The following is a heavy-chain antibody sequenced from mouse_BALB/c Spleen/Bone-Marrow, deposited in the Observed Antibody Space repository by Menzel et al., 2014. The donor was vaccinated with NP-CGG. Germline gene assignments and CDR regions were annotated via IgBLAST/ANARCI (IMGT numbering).Heavy chain of an antibody. CDR1: GYTFTSYW. V-gene: IGHV1-69*02. J-gene: IGHJ2*01. Sequence: VQLQQSGAELVRPGASVKLSCKASGYTFTSYWINWMRQRPGQGLEWIGNIYPSDSYTNYNQKFKDKATLTVDKSYSTAYMQLSSPMSEDSAVYYCTRSGGYYFDYWGQGTTLTVSS. CDR2: IYPSDSYT. CDR3: TRSGGYYFDY.